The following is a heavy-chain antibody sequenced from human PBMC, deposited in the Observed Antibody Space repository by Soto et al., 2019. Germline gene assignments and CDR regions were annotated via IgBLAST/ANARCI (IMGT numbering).Heavy chain of an antibody. CDR1: GFTFSNAW. D-gene: IGHD3-3*01. J-gene: IGHJ6*02. Sequence: GSLRLSCAASGFTFSNAWMSWVRQAPGKGLEWVGRIKSKTDGGTTDYAAPVKGRFTISRDDSKNTLYLQMNSLKTEDTAVYYCTTDPLFWSGYYSLYYYSYGMDVWGQGTTVTVFS. CDR2: IKSKTDGGTT. CDR3: TTDPLFWSGYYSLYYYSYGMDV. V-gene: IGHV3-15*01.